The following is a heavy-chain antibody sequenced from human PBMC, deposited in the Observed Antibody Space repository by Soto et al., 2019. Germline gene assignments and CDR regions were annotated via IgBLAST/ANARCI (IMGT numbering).Heavy chain of an antibody. CDR2: INHSGST. V-gene: IGHV4-34*01. CDR1: GGSFSGYY. Sequence: SETLSLTCAVYGGSFSGYYWSWIRQPPGKGLEWIGEINHSGSTNYNPSLKSRVTISVDTSKNQFSLKLSSVTAADTAVYYCARDFWFDPWGQGTLVTVSS. J-gene: IGHJ5*02. CDR3: ARDFWFDP.